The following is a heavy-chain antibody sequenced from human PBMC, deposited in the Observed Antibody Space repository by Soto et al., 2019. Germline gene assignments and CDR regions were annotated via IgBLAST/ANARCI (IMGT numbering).Heavy chain of an antibody. J-gene: IGHJ4*02. CDR3: ARDLPAFH. CDR2: ILPPFDLT. CDR1: GAVSSSS. V-gene: IGHV1-69*02. Sequence: QVQLVQSGAELKRPGSSVRVSCKDSGAVSSSSISWVRQAPGQGLEWMGKILPPFDLTNIAQKFQGRVTITADKSTSTAYMELSSLKTEVTAVYYCARDLPAFHWGQGTLVTVSA.